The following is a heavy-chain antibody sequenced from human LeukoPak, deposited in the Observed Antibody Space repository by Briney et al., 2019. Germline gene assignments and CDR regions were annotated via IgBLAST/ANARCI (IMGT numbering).Heavy chain of an antibody. J-gene: IGHJ4*02. CDR3: VRSYDY. Sequence: GGSLRLSCAASGFTFGGYWVHWVRQGPGKGLVWVSRINSDGSTTGYADSVKGRFTISRDNAKNTLYLQMNSLRAEDTAIYYCVRSYDYWGQGTLVTVSS. CDR2: INSDGSTT. CDR1: GFTFGGYW. V-gene: IGHV3-74*01.